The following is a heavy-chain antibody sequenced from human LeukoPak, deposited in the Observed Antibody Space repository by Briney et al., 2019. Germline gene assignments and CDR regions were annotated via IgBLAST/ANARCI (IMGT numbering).Heavy chain of an antibody. V-gene: IGHV1-69*13. D-gene: IGHD3-10*01. Sequence: SVKVSCKASGGTFSSYAISWVRQAPGQGLEWMGGIIPIFGTANYAQKFQGRVTITADESTSTAYMELSSLRSEDTAVYYCARDRYYGSNYYYYGMDVWGQGTTVTVSS. CDR3: ARDRYYGSNYYYYGMDV. J-gene: IGHJ6*02. CDR1: GGTFSSYA. CDR2: IIPIFGTA.